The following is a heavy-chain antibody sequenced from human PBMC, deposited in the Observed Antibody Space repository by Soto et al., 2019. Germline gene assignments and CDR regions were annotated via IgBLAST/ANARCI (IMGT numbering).Heavy chain of an antibody. V-gene: IGHV3-33*08. D-gene: IGHD6-13*01. Sequence: QVRLVESGGGVVQPGRSLRLSCSASGFTFRNFGFHWVRQATGKGLEWVALIWYDGSNKYYAESLKGRVSISRDNSKNTLYLEMKSLRYEDTAVYYCASYGYIQGGPPPKNYAMDVWGQGTTVTVSS. CDR3: ASYGYIQGGPPPKNYAMDV. CDR2: IWYDGSNK. CDR1: GFTFRNFG. J-gene: IGHJ6*02.